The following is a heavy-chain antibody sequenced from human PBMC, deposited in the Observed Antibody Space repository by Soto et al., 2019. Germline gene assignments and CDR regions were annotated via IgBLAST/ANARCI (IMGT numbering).Heavy chain of an antibody. J-gene: IGHJ4*02. CDR3: ARVAPSFTVYFDY. Sequence: QVELVQSGAEVKKPGASVKVSCKACGYTFTGYYMHWVRQAPGQGLEWMGWINPNSGGTNYAQKFQGRVTMTRDTSISTAYMELSRLRSDDTAVYYCARVAPSFTVYFDYWGQGTLVTVSS. CDR1: GYTFTGYY. V-gene: IGHV1-2*02. CDR2: INPNSGGT. D-gene: IGHD2-8*02.